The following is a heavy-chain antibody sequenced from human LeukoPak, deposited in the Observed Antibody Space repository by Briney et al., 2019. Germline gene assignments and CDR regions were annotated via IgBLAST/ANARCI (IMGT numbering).Heavy chain of an antibody. CDR1: GFTFSSYS. D-gene: IGHD6-19*01. CDR3: ARDKEAVAATGGFDY. Sequence: GGSLRLSCAASGFTFSSYSMNWVRQAPGKGLEWVSSISSSSSYIYYADSVKGRFTISRDNAKNSLYLQMNSLRAEDTAVYYCARDKEAVAATGGFDYWGQGTPVTVSS. J-gene: IGHJ4*02. CDR2: ISSSSSYI. V-gene: IGHV3-21*01.